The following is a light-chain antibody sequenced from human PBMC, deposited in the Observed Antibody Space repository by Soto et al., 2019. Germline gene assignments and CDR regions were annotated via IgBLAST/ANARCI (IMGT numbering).Light chain of an antibody. V-gene: IGLV2-11*01. CDR3: CSYAGSRVV. J-gene: IGLJ2*01. Sequence: QSALTQPRSVSVSPGQSVTISCTGTSSDVGGYNSVSWYQHHPGKAPKLMIYDVTKRPSGVPDRFSGSKSGNTASLTISGLQAEDEADYYCCSYAGSRVVFGGGTKLTVL. CDR1: SSDVGGYNS. CDR2: DVT.